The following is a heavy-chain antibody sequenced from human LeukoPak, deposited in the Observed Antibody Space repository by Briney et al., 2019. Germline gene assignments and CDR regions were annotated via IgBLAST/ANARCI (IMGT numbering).Heavy chain of an antibody. CDR3: ARQILEMIVATYYFDY. V-gene: IGHV4-39*01. Sequence: SETLSLTCTVSGGSISSSSYYWGWIRQPPGKGLEWIGSIYYSGSTNYNPSLKSRVTISVDTSKNQFSLKLSSVTAADTAVYYCARQILEMIVATYYFDYWGQGTLVTVSS. D-gene: IGHD3-22*01. J-gene: IGHJ4*02. CDR1: GGSISSSSYY. CDR2: IYYSGST.